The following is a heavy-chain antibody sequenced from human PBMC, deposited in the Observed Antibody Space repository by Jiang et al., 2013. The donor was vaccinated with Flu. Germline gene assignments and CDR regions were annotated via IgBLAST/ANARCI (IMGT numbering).Heavy chain of an antibody. CDR1: GFTFSNYA. CDR2: IVASGGRT. CDR3: AMDSRLSTSPYGY. Sequence: VQLLESGGGLVQPGESLSLSCAASGFTFSNYAMSWVRQAPGKGLEWVSAIVASGGRTYYADSVKGRFTISRDNSKNTLYLQMNSLRAEDTAVYFCAMDSRLSTSPYGYWGQGTLVTVSS. D-gene: IGHD3/OR15-3a*01. J-gene: IGHJ4*02. V-gene: IGHV3-23*01.